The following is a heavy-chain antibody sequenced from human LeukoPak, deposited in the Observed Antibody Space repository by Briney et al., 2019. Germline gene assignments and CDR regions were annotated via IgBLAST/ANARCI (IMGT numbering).Heavy chain of an antibody. CDR3: TRGRGWLAPFDF. CDR1: GYTFSTYD. CDR2: MNPKSGNT. D-gene: IGHD3-22*01. J-gene: IGHJ4*02. V-gene: IGHV1-8*01. Sequence: ASVKVSCKASGYTFSTYDINWVRQAHGQGLKGLGWMNPKSGNTGVAQKLQGRLFMTRNTSITTAYMELRSLRFEDTAVYYCTRGRGWLAPFDFWGQGTRVTVSS.